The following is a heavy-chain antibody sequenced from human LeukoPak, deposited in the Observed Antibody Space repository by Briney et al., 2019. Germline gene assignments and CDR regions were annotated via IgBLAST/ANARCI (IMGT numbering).Heavy chain of an antibody. Sequence: GASVKVSCKASGGTFSSYAISWVRQAPGQGLEWMGGIIPIFGTANYAQKFQGRVTITADKSTSTAYMELSSLRSEDTAVYYCAKIPQVAIFSVPNFDYWGQGTLVTVSS. D-gene: IGHD3-3*01. V-gene: IGHV1-69*06. CDR3: AKIPQVAIFSVPNFDY. CDR1: GGTFSSYA. CDR2: IIPIFGTA. J-gene: IGHJ4*02.